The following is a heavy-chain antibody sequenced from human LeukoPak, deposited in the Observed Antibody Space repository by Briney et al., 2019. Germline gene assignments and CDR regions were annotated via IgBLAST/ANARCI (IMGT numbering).Heavy chain of an antibody. Sequence: ASVKVSCKASGYTFTSCDINWVRQATEQGLEWLGWMSPNSGNTGYAQKFQGRVTMTRNTSITTAYMELSSLRSEDTAVYYCVRAPPNWGFNYWGQGTLVTVSS. CDR1: GYTFTSCD. CDR3: VRAPPNWGFNY. D-gene: IGHD7-27*01. V-gene: IGHV1-8*01. CDR2: MSPNSGNT. J-gene: IGHJ4*02.